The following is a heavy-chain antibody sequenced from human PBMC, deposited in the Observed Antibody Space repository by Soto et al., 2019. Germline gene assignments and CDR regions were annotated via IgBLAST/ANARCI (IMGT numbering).Heavy chain of an antibody. CDR3: ARRHGFWSGFALAGYYGMDV. V-gene: IGHV1-8*01. CDR2: MNPNSGGT. D-gene: IGHD3-3*01. J-gene: IGHJ6*02. CDR1: GYTFTGND. Sequence: ASVKVSCKASGYTFTGNDINWVRQATGQGLEWMGWMNPNSGGTGYAQKFQGRVTMTRNTSISTAYMELSSLRFEDTAVYYCARRHGFWSGFALAGYYGMDVWGQGTTVTVSS.